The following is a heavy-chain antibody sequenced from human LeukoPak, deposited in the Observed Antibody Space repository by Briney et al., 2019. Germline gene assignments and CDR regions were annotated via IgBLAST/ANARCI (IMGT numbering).Heavy chain of an antibody. J-gene: IGHJ3*02. V-gene: IGHV4-59*01. D-gene: IGHD1-26*01. CDR1: GGSISSYY. Sequence: SETLSLTCTVSGGSISSYYWSWIRQPPGKGLEWIGYIYYSGSTNYNPSLKSRVTISVDTSKNQFSLKLSSVTAADTAVYYCARDEGWELLRGAFDIWGQGTMVTVSS. CDR2: IYYSGST. CDR3: ARDEGWELLRGAFDI.